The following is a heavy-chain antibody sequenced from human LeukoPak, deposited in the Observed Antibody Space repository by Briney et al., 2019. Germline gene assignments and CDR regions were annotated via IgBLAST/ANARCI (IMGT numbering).Heavy chain of an antibody. CDR3: ARVFQGPHYYGSGCPSDY. V-gene: IGHV1-18*01. CDR2: ISAYNGNT. Sequence: GASVKVSCKASGYTFTSYGISWVRQAPGQGLEWMGWISAYNGNTNYAQKLQGRVTMATDTSTSTAYMELRSLRSDDTAVYYCARVFQGPHYYGSGCPSDYWGQGTLVTVSS. CDR1: GYTFTSYG. D-gene: IGHD3-10*01. J-gene: IGHJ4*02.